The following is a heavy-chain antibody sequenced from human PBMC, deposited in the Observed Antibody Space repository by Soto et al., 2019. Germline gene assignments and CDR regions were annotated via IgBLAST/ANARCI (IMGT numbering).Heavy chain of an antibody. V-gene: IGHV3-64D*06. D-gene: IGHD3-22*01. CDR1: GFTFSSYT. J-gene: IGHJ4*02. CDR3: VKDYYDSRGYYYLSGFDY. Sequence: GGSGLSCSASGFTFSSYTMHWVRQAPGKGLEYVSAISTNGGTTYYADSVKGRFTISRDNSKNTLYLRMSSLRPEDTAVYYCVKDYYDSRGYYYLSGFDYWGQGTLVTVSS. CDR2: ISTNGGTT.